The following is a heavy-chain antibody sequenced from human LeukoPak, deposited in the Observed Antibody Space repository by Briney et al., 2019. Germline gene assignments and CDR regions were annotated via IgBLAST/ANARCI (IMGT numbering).Heavy chain of an antibody. CDR1: GYIFSTYW. V-gene: IGHV5-51*01. CDR3: ARVMDMAGHTTYLDP. Sequence: GESLKISCKGSGYIFSTYWIGWVRQMPGKGLEWMGIIYPGDSDTKYGPSFEGQVTISADKSISTAYLQWSSLKASDTAIYYCARVMDMAGHTTYLDPWGQGTLVSVSS. CDR2: IYPGDSDT. D-gene: IGHD2-2*03. J-gene: IGHJ5*02.